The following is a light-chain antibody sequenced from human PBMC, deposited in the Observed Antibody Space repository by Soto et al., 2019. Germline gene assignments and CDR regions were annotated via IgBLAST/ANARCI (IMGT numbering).Light chain of an antibody. J-gene: IGLJ3*02. CDR2: DVS. CDR3: CSYAGSYTFEV. V-gene: IGLV2-11*01. Sequence: QSALTQPRSVSGSPGQSVTISCTETSSDVGGYNYVSWYQQHPGKAPKLMIYDVSKRPSGVPDRFSGSKSDNTASLTISGLQAEDEADYYCCSYAGSYTFEVFGGGTKLTVL. CDR1: SSDVGGYNY.